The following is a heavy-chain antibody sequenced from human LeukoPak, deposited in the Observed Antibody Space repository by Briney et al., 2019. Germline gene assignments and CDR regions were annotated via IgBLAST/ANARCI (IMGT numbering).Heavy chain of an antibody. V-gene: IGHV3-30*01. CDR1: GFTFSSYA. Sequence: GGSLRLSCAASGFTFSSYAMHWVRQAPGKGLEWVAVISCDGSNKYYADSVKGRFTISSDNSKNTLYLQMNSLRAEDTAVYYCATYLPSGSPWYWGQGTLVTVSS. D-gene: IGHD1-26*01. CDR2: ISCDGSNK. J-gene: IGHJ4*02. CDR3: ATYLPSGSPWY.